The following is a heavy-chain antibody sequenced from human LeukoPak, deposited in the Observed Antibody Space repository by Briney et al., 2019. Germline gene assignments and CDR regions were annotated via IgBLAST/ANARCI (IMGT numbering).Heavy chain of an antibody. CDR2: INHSGTS. CDR1: GGSFSDYH. CDR3: TRAGYSFGHCDY. Sequence: PSETLSLTCAVYGGSFSDYHWTWIRQTPGKGLEWIGEINHSGTSNYNPSLKSRVTISVDKSKNQFSLNLRSVTAADTAVYYCTRAGYSFGHCDYWGQGTLVTISP. J-gene: IGHJ4*02. V-gene: IGHV4-34*01. D-gene: IGHD5-18*01.